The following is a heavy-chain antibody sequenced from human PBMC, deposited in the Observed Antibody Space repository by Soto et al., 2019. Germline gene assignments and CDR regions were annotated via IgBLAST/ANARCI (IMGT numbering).Heavy chain of an antibody. CDR2: ISGSGGST. V-gene: IGHV3-23*01. J-gene: IGHJ6*02. CDR1: GFTFSSYA. CDR3: AKDQHQQQLVYSPRLGYGMDV. D-gene: IGHD6-13*01. Sequence: GGSLRLSCAASGFTFSSYAMSWVRQAPGKGLEWVSAISGSGGSTYYGDSVKGRFTISRDNSKNTLYLQMNSLRAEDTAVYYCAKDQHQQQLVYSPRLGYGMDVWGQGTTVTVSS.